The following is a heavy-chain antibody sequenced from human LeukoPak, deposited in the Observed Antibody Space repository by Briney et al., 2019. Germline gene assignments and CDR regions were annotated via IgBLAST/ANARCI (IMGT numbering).Heavy chain of an antibody. CDR3: ARGSTVTTIYYYYYGMDV. V-gene: IGHV5-51*01. D-gene: IGHD4-11*01. CDR1: GYSFTSYW. J-gene: IGHJ6*02. Sequence: GESLKISCKGSGYSFTSYWIGWVRPMPGKGLEWMGIIYPGDSDTRYSPSFQGQVTISADKSISTAYLQWSSLKASDTAMYYCARGSTVTTIYYYYYGMDVWGQGTTVTVSS. CDR2: IYPGDSDT.